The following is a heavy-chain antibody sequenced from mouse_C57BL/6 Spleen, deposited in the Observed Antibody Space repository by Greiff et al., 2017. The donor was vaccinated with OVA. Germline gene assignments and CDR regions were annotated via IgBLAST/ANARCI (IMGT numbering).Heavy chain of an antibody. J-gene: IGHJ4*01. Sequence: QVQLQQPGAELVKPGASVKMSCKASGYTFTSYWITWVKQRPGQGLEWIGDIYPGSGSTNYNEKFKSKATLTVDTSSSTAYMQLSSLTSEDSAVYYCARSGEYENYAMGYGGQGTSVTVSS. CDR1: GYTFTSYW. D-gene: IGHD5-2*01. CDR2: IYPGSGST. CDR3: ARSGEYENYAMGY. V-gene: IGHV1-55*01.